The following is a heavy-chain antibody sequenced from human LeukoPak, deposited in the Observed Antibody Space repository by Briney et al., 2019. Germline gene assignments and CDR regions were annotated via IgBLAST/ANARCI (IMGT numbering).Heavy chain of an antibody. CDR3: ARDFGFGQQLVRRLLFWFDP. CDR1: GYTFTSYG. J-gene: IGHJ5*02. D-gene: IGHD6-13*01. Sequence: ASVKVSCKASGYTFTSYGISWVRQAPGQGLEWMGWISAYNGNTNYAQKLQGRVTMTTDTSTSTAYMELRSLRSDDTAVYYCARDFGFGQQLVRRLLFWFDPWGQGTLVTVSS. CDR2: ISAYNGNT. V-gene: IGHV1-18*01.